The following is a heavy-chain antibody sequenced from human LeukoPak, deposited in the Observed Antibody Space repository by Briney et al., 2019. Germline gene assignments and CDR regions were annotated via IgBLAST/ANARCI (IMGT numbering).Heavy chain of an antibody. V-gene: IGHV3-11*01. CDR2: ISSSGTTT. CDR3: AKGRRHGSGDAFDI. CDR1: GFTFSDYY. J-gene: IGHJ3*02. Sequence: GGSLRLSCAASGFTFSDYYMSWIRQAPGKGLEWVSYISSSGTTTYYADSVKGRFTISRDNSKNTLYLQMNSLRAEDTAVYYCAKGRRHGSGDAFDIWGQGTMVTVSS. D-gene: IGHD3-10*01.